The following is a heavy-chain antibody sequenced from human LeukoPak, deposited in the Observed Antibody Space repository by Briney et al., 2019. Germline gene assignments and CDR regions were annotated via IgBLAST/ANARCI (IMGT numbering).Heavy chain of an antibody. CDR3: ARGYDSSGYLGY. CDR1: GGTFSSYA. D-gene: IGHD3-22*01. Sequence: SVTVSCKASGGTFSSYAISWVRQAPGQGLEWMGGIIPIFGTANYAQKFQGRITITADESTSTAYMEPSSLRSDDTAVYYCARGYDSSGYLGYWGQGTLVTVSS. CDR2: IIPIFGTA. J-gene: IGHJ4*02. V-gene: IGHV1-69*01.